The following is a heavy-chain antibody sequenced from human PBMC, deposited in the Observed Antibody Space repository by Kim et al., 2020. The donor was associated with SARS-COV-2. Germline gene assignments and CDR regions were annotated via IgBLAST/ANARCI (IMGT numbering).Heavy chain of an antibody. Sequence: ASVKVSCKASGYTFTGYYMHWVRQAPGQGLEWMGWINPNSGGTSYAQKFQGRVTMTRDTSISTAYMELSRLRSDDTAVYYCARDLGSSSALKIWGQGTMVTVSS. CDR3: ARDLGSSSALKI. D-gene: IGHD6-6*01. V-gene: IGHV1-2*02. CDR2: INPNSGGT. J-gene: IGHJ3*02. CDR1: GYTFTGYY.